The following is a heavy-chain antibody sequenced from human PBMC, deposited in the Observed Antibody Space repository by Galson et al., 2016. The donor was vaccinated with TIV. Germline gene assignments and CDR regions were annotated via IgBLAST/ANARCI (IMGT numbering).Heavy chain of an antibody. Sequence: ETLSLTCSVSGVSINSHYWSWIRRPPRKGLEWIASIYYSGDANTNYNPSLNSRVTISVDTSKNQVSLKLMSVTAADTAVYYCARAPYGENWYFDLWGRGTLVTVSS. CDR1: GVSINSHY. J-gene: IGHJ2*01. V-gene: IGHV4-59*08. D-gene: IGHD4-17*01. CDR2: IYYSGDANT. CDR3: ARAPYGENWYFDL.